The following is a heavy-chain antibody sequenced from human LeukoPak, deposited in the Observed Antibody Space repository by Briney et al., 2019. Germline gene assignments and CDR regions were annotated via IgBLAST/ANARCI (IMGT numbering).Heavy chain of an antibody. CDR1: GYTFTSYV. Sequence: ASVKVSCKASGYTFTSYVISWVRQAPGQGREWKGWISAYNGNTNYAQKLQGRVTMTTDTSTSTAYMELRSLRSDDTAVYYCATAGITVFGVALPADVWGKGTTVTVSS. D-gene: IGHD3-3*01. J-gene: IGHJ6*04. CDR3: ATAGITVFGVALPADV. CDR2: ISAYNGNT. V-gene: IGHV1-18*01.